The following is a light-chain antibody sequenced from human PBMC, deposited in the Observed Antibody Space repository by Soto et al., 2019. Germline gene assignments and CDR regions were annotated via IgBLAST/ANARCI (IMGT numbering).Light chain of an antibody. Sequence: DFVMTQSPDSLAVSLGERATINCKSSQSVLYSSNNKNYLAWYQQKPGQPPKLLIYWASTRESGVPDRFSGSGSGTDFTLIISSLQAEDVAVYYCQQYYSTPGTFGQGTKVEI. CDR1: QSVLYSSNNKNY. CDR2: WAS. V-gene: IGKV4-1*01. J-gene: IGKJ1*01. CDR3: QQYYSTPGT.